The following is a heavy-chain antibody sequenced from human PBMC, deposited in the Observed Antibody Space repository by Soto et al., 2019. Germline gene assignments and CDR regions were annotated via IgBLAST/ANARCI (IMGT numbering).Heavy chain of an antibody. CDR1: GFTFSSYG. CDR2: IWYDGSNK. J-gene: IGHJ4*02. V-gene: IGHV3-33*01. CDR3: ARDGTPQLYELGSHFDY. Sequence: PGGSLRLSCAASGFTFSSYGMHWVRQAPGKGLEWVAVIWYDGSNKYYADSVKGRFTISRDNSKNTLYLQMNSLSAEDTAVYYCARDGTPQLYELGSHFDYWGQGTLVTVSS. D-gene: IGHD1-26*01.